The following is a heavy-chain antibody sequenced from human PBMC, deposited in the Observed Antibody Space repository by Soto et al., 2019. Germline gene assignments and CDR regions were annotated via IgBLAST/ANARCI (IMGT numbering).Heavy chain of an antibody. CDR3: ARGPPNCNHVLDY. CDR2: IIPIFGTA. CDR1: GGNLSSYA. Sequence: SVKVSCKASGGNLSSYAISWVRQAPGQGLEWMGGIIPIFGTANYAQKFQGRVTITADKSTSTAYMELSSLRAEDTAVYYCARGPPNCNHVLDYWGQGTLVTVSS. D-gene: IGHD1-20*01. V-gene: IGHV1-69*06. J-gene: IGHJ4*02.